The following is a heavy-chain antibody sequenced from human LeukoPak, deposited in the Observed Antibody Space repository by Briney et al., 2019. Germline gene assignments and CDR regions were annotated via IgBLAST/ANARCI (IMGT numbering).Heavy chain of an antibody. CDR3: ARSVEGYCRGGSCYYYSYYMDV. CDR1: GGSISSGSYY. J-gene: IGHJ6*03. CDR2: IYYSGST. Sequence: SETLSLTCTVSGGSISSGSYYWGWIRQPPGKGLEWIGSIYYSGSTYYNPSLKSRVTISVDTSKNQFSLKLSSVTAADTAVYYCARSVEGYCRGGSCYYYSYYMDVWGKGTTVTVSS. D-gene: IGHD2-15*01. V-gene: IGHV4-39*01.